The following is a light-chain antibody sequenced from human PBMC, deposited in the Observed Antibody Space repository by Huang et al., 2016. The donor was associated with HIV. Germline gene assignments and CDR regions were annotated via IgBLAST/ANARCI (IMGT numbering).Light chain of an antibody. Sequence: DIVMTQSPDSLAVSLGERATINCKSSQNGLHSSNNKNSLAWYQQKPGQPPQLLIYWASTRESGVPDRFSGSGSGTDFTLTISSLQTEDVAVYYCQQYYTAPFTFGPGTKLDIK. J-gene: IGKJ3*01. CDR3: QQYYTAPFT. CDR1: QNGLHSSNNKNS. CDR2: WAS. V-gene: IGKV4-1*01.